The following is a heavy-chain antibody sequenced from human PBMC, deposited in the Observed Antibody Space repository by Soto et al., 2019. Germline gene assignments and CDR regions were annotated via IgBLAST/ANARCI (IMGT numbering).Heavy chain of an antibody. V-gene: IGHV5-51*01. J-gene: IGHJ5*02. Sequence: HGESLKISCKGSGYRFTSYWIAWVRQMPGKGLEWMGIIYPGDSDARYSPSFQGQVTISVDKSISTAYLQWSSLKASDTAIYYCARQLGHDYINNWFDPWGQGTLVTVS. CDR1: GYRFTSYW. CDR2: IYPGDSDA. CDR3: ARQLGHDYINNWFDP. D-gene: IGHD4-4*01.